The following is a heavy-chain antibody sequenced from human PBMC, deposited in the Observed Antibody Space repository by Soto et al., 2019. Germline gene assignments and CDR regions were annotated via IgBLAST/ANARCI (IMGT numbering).Heavy chain of an antibody. CDR1: GFTFSDSA. CDR2: IRSKANSYLT. CDR3: TRGGTMGLNDY. V-gene: IGHV3-73*02. Sequence: EVQLVESGGGLVQPGGSLKLSCAASGFTFSDSAMHWVRQASGKGLEWVARIRSKANSYLTACAVSVEGRFSISRDDSKNTTYLEMNSLKTEDTSMYYCTRGGTMGLNDYWGQGTLVTVSS. D-gene: IGHD2-8*01. J-gene: IGHJ4*02.